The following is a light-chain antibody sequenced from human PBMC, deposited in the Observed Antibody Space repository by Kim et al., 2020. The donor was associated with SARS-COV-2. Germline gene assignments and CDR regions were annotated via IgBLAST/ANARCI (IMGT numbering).Light chain of an antibody. CDR3: QVWDSSSDHPYV. CDR1: NIGSKS. CDR2: DDS. J-gene: IGLJ1*01. V-gene: IGLV3-21*03. Sequence: PGKTARITCGGNNIGSKSVHWYQQKPGRAPVLVVYDDSDRPSGIPERFSGSNSGNTATLTISRVEAGDEADYYCQVWDSSSDHPYVFGTGTKVTVL.